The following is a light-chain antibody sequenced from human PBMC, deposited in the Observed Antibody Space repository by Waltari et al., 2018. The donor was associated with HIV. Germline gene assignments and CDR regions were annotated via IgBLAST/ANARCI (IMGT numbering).Light chain of an antibody. J-gene: IGLJ2*01. V-gene: IGLV3-21*02. CDR2: FDS. CDR1: NIGSNS. CDR3: QLWDTKSVHPGAV. Sequence: SYVLTQPPSVSVAPGQTARITCGGNNIGSNSVHWYQQKPGQAPVLVIYFDSARPSGIPERFSGSNSGNTATLTIIRVESGDEADYHCQLWDTKSVHPGAVFGGGTKLTVL.